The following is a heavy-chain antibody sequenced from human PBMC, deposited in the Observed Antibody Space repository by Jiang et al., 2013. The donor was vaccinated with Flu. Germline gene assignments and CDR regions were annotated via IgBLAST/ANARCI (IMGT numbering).Heavy chain of an antibody. D-gene: IGHD3-22*01. CDR1: GFTFSSYG. Sequence: VQLLESGGGVVQPGGSLRLSCAASGFTFSSYGMSWVRQAPGQGPEWVSAISLSGDTPYYADSVRGRFTISRDNSKNTLYLQMDSVRAEDTAVYYCAKGGYYTSLDWFDPWGQGTLVTVSS. CDR3: AKGGYYTSLDWFDP. V-gene: IGHV3-23*01. J-gene: IGHJ5*02. CDR2: ISLSGDTP.